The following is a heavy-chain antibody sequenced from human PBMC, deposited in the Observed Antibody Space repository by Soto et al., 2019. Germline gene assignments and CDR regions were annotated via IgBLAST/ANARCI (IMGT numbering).Heavy chain of an antibody. CDR1: GGSISSYY. V-gene: IGHV4-59*01. CDR2: IYYSGST. CDR3: ARGPTVTFGGVIVPTRNWFDP. J-gene: IGHJ5*02. D-gene: IGHD3-16*02. Sequence: QVQLQESGPGLVKPSETLSLTCTVSGGSISSYYWSWIRQPPGKGLEWIGYIYYSGSTNYNPSLMIRVTISVDTSQNQFPLKLSSVTAADTAVYYCARGPTVTFGGVIVPTRNWFDPWGQRTLVTVSS.